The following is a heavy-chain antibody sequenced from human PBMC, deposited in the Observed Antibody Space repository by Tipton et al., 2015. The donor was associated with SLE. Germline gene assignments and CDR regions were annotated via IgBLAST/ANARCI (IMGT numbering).Heavy chain of an antibody. Sequence: QLVQSGGGLVKPGGSLRLSCAASGFTFSSYDMHWVRQATGKGLEWVSAIGTAGDTYYPGSVKGRFTISRENAKNSLYLQMNSLRAGDTAVYYCARDRYCSGGSCYTGWHFDLWGRGTLVTVSS. D-gene: IGHD2-15*01. V-gene: IGHV3-13*04. J-gene: IGHJ2*01. CDR1: GFTFSSYD. CDR3: ARDRYCSGGSCYTGWHFDL. CDR2: IGTAGDT.